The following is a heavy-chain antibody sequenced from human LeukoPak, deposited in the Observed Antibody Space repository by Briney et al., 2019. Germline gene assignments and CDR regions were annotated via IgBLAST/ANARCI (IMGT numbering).Heavy chain of an antibody. Sequence: SETLSLTCAVSGGSISSYYWSWIRQPPGKGLEWIGYIYYSGGTNYNPSLKSRVTISVDTSKNQFSLKLSSVTAADTAVYYCARERIYYYDSSGYLDQAFDIWGQGTMVTVSS. CDR2: IYYSGGT. CDR1: GGSISSYY. CDR3: ARERIYYYDSSGYLDQAFDI. D-gene: IGHD3-22*01. J-gene: IGHJ3*02. V-gene: IGHV4-59*01.